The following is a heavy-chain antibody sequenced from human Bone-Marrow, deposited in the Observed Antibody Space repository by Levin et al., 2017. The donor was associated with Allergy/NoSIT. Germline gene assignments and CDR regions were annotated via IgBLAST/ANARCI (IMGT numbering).Heavy chain of an antibody. V-gene: IGHV3-23*01. CDR3: AKELYGSGSGLFYYGLDV. CDR1: GFSFSSFA. D-gene: IGHD3-10*01. CDR2: IGGTGGSM. Sequence: RSGGSLRLSCAASGFSFSSFAMSWVRQAPGKGLEWVSVIGGTGGSMYYADSVEGRFIISRDNSKNTLELQMNSLRAEDTAVYFCAKELYGSGSGLFYYGLDVWGQGTTVTVSS. J-gene: IGHJ6*02.